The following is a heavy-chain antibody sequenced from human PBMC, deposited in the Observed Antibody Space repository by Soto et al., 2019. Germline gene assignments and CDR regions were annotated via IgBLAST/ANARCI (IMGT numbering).Heavy chain of an antibody. CDR1: GFTFSSYA. Sequence: GGSLRLSCSASGFTFSSYAMHWVRQAPGKGLEYVSAISSNGGSTYYADSVKGRFTISRDNSKNTLYLQMSSLRAEDTAVYYCVKDGDYDFWSGYPGFDYWGQGTLVTVSS. V-gene: IGHV3-64D*08. CDR2: ISSNGGST. J-gene: IGHJ4*02. CDR3: VKDGDYDFWSGYPGFDY. D-gene: IGHD3-3*01.